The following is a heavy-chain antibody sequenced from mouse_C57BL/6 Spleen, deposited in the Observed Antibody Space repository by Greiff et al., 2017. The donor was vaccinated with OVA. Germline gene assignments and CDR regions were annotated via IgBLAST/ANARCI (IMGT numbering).Heavy chain of an antibody. CDR3: ARRDGSYAMDY. D-gene: IGHD2-3*01. CDR2: IYPGGGYT. Sequence: VQLQQSGAELVRPGPSVKMSCKASGYTFTNYWIGWAKQRPGHGLEWIGDIYPGGGYTNYNEKFKGKATLTADKSSSTAYMQFSSLTSEDSAIYYCARRDGSYAMDYWGQGTSVTVSS. J-gene: IGHJ4*01. V-gene: IGHV1-63*01. CDR1: GYTFTNYW.